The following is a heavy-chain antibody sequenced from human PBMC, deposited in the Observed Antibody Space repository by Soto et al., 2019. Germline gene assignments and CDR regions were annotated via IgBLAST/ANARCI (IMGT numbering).Heavy chain of an antibody. V-gene: IGHV4-59*11. D-gene: IGHD2-2*01. J-gene: IGHJ3*02. Sequence: QVQLQESGPGLVKPSETLSLTCTVSGGSISSHFLSWIRQPPGKGLEYVGYTFSGGNTNYNPSLKRRVTISVDTSKNQSSLNLNSVTAADTAVYYCARGHCITTTCSYEAFEIWGQGTMVTVSS. CDR3: ARGHCITTTCSYEAFEI. CDR2: TFSGGNT. CDR1: GGSISSHF.